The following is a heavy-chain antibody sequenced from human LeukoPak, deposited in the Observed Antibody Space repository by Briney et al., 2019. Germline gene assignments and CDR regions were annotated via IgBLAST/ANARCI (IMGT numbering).Heavy chain of an antibody. CDR1: GYSISSGYY. CDR3: ARVPVKNWFDP. CDR2: IYYSGST. V-gene: IGHV4-38-2*02. Sequence: SETLSLTCTVSGYSISSGYYWGWIRQPPGKGLEWIGSIYYSGSTYYNPSLKSRVTISVDTSKNQFSLKLSSVTAADTAVYYCARVPVKNWFDPWGQGTLVTVSS. J-gene: IGHJ5*02.